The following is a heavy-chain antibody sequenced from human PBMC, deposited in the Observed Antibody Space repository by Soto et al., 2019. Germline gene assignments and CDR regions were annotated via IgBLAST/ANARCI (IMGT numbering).Heavy chain of an antibody. V-gene: IGHV4-4*02. CDR2: IYHSGST. Sequence: SETLSLTCAVSGGSISSSNWWSWVRQPPGKGLEWIGEIYHSGSTNYNPSLKSRVTISVDKSKNQFSLKLSSVTAADTAVYYCARDFRSGSYYFDYWGQGTLVTVSS. D-gene: IGHD1-26*01. CDR3: ARDFRSGSYYFDY. CDR1: GGSISSSNW. J-gene: IGHJ4*02.